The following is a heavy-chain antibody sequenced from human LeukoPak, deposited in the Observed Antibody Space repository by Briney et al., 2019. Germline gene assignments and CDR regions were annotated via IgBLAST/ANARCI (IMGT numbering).Heavy chain of an antibody. V-gene: IGHV3-23*01. Sequence: GGSLRLSCAASGFTFSSYAMSWVRQAPGKGLEWVSTISGSGSNTYYADSVKGRFTISRDNSKSTLYLQMNSPRADDTAVYYCAKGCGADWYPSDYWGQGTLVTVSS. CDR2: ISGSGSNT. D-gene: IGHD2-21*02. CDR3: AKGCGADWYPSDY. CDR1: GFTFSSYA. J-gene: IGHJ4*02.